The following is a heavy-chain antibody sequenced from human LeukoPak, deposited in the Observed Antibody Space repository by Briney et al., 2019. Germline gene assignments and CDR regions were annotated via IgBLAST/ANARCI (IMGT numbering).Heavy chain of an antibody. D-gene: IGHD3-10*01. J-gene: IGHJ5*02. V-gene: IGHV3-64D*06. CDR1: GFTFSRYA. CDR3: VKAVYYGSGSYPLFDP. Sequence: GGSLILSCSASGFTFSRYAMYWVRQAPGKGLEYVSAVSGNGGSTYYADSVKGRFTISRDNSKNTLYLQMSSLRAEDTAVYYCVKAVYYGSGSYPLFDPWGQGTLVTVSS. CDR2: VSGNGGST.